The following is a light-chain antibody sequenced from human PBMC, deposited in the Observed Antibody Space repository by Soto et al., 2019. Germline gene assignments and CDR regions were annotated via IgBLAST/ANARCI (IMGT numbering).Light chain of an antibody. J-gene: IGLJ2*01. V-gene: IGLV2-14*01. CDR2: EVS. Sequence: QSALTQPASVSGSPGQSITISCTGTSSDVGFYNYVSWYQQHPGKAPKLMIYEVSNRASGVSNRFSGSKSGNTASLTISGLQAGDEADYYCSSYTSSSPSVVFGGGTKLTVL. CDR3: SSYTSSSPSVV. CDR1: SSDVGFYNY.